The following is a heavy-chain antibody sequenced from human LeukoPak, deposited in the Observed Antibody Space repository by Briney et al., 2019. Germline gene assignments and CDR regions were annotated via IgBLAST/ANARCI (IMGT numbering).Heavy chain of an antibody. CDR1: GFTFSTYW. J-gene: IGHJ6*03. CDR2: IKQDGSDK. V-gene: IGHV3-7*01. D-gene: IGHD3-16*01. Sequence: GGSLRLSCGASGFTFSTYWMSWVRQAPGGGLEWVANIKQDGSDKYYVESVKGRFTISRDNAKNSLYLQMNSLRAEDTAVYYCARSRLGYMDVWGKGTTVTVSS. CDR3: ARSRLGYMDV.